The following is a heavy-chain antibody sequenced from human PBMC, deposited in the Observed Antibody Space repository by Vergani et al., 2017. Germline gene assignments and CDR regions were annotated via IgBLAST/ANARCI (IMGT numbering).Heavy chain of an antibody. D-gene: IGHD6-19*01. Sequence: QVQLVESGGGLVKPGGSLRLSCAASGFTFSDYYMSWIRQAPGKGLEWVSYISSSGSTIYYADSVKGRFTISRDNAKNSLYLQMNSLRAEDTAVYYCARTRGYSSGWYSGSGSLNWFDPWGQGTLVTVSS. V-gene: IGHV3-11*01. CDR1: GFTFSDYY. J-gene: IGHJ5*02. CDR3: ARTRGYSSGWYSGSGSLNWFDP. CDR2: ISSSGSTI.